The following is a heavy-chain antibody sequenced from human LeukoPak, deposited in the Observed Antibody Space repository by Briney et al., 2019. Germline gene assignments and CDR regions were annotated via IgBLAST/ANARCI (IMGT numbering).Heavy chain of an antibody. CDR2: ISGSGGST. CDR3: ARVKQPETHYYYMDV. CDR1: GFTFSSYG. D-gene: IGHD6-13*01. V-gene: IGHV3-23*01. J-gene: IGHJ6*03. Sequence: GGTLRLSCAASGFTFSSYGMSWVRQAPGKGLEWVSAISGSGGSTYYADSVKGRFTISRDNSKNTLYLQMNSLRAEDTAVYYCARVKQPETHYYYMDVWGKGTTVTVSS.